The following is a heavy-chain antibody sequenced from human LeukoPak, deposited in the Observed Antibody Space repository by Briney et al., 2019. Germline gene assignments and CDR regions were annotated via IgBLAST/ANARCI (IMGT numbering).Heavy chain of an antibody. CDR2: ISAYNGNT. V-gene: IGHV1-18*01. CDR1: GYTFNSYG. Sequence: SVKVSCKASGYTFNSYGISWVRQAPGQGREGVGWISAYNGNTNYAQNVQGRVTMTTDTSTSTAYVELRSLRSDDTVVYYCARDGYDFLSGYYRTPFDYWGQGTLVTVSS. D-gene: IGHD3-3*01. J-gene: IGHJ4*02. CDR3: ARDGYDFLSGYYRTPFDY.